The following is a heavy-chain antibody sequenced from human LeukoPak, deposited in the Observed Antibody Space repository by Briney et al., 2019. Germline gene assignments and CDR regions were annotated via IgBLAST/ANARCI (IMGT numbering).Heavy chain of an antibody. J-gene: IGHJ4*02. CDR2: ISAYNGNT. CDR3: ARGELTIFGVVIADY. Sequence: ALVKVSCKASGYTFTSYGISWVRQAPGQGLEWMGWISAYNGNTNYAQKLQGRVTMTTDTSTSTAYMELRSLRSDDTAVYYCARGELTIFGVVIADYWGQGILVTVSS. V-gene: IGHV1-18*01. D-gene: IGHD3-3*01. CDR1: GYTFTSYG.